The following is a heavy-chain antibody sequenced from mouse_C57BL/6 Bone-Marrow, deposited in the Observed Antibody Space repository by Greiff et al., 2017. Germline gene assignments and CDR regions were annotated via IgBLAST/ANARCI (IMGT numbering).Heavy chain of an antibody. V-gene: IGHV5-17*01. CDR1: GFTFSDYG. CDR3: ARRVSIYFYAMDY. D-gene: IGHD2-1*01. CDR2: ISSGSSTI. Sequence: DVKLVESGGGLVKPGGSLKLSCAASGFTFSDYGMHWVRQAPEKGLEWVAYISSGSSTIYYADTVKGRFTISRDNAKNTLFLQMTRLGSEDTAMYYCARRVSIYFYAMDYWGQGTSVTVSS. J-gene: IGHJ4*01.